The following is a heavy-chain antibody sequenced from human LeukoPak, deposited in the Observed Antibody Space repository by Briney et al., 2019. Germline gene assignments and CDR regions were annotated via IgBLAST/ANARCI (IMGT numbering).Heavy chain of an antibody. J-gene: IGHJ6*02. Sequence: ASVKVSCKDSGYTFTRYGMNWVRQAPGQGLEWMGWINTNTANPTYAQGFTGRFVFSLDTSVSTAYLQISSLKADDTAVYYCARDRVLLSSQRDYYYYGMDVWGQGTTVTVSS. V-gene: IGHV7-4-1*02. D-gene: IGHD2-2*01. CDR1: GYTFTRYG. CDR3: ARDRVLLSSQRDYYYYGMDV. CDR2: INTNTANP.